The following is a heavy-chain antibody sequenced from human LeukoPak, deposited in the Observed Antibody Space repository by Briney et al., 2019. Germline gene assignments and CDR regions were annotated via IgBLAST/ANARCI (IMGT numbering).Heavy chain of an antibody. CDR3: ASQTSAKGFDY. CDR1: GFTFSSYE. D-gene: IGHD2-2*01. J-gene: IGHJ4*02. Sequence: GGSLRLSCAASGFTFSSYEMNWVRQAPGKGLEWVSYISSSGSTIYYADSVKGRFTISRDNAKNSLYLQMNSLRAEDTAVYYCASQTSAKGFDYWGQGTLVTVSS. V-gene: IGHV3-48*03. CDR2: ISSSGSTI.